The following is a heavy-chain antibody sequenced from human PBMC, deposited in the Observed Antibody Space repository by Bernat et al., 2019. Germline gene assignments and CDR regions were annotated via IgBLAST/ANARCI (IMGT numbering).Heavy chain of an antibody. CDR2: IIPILGIA. Sequence: QVQLVQSGAEVKKPGSSVKVSCKASGGTFSSYTISWVRQAPGQGLEWRGRIIPILGIANYAQKFQVRVTITADKSTSTASMELSSLRSEDTAVYYCARERLPYDSSCIGDAFDIWGQGTMVTVSS. CDR1: GGTFSSYT. D-gene: IGHD3-22*01. CDR3: ARERLPYDSSCIGDAFDI. V-gene: IGHV1-69*08. J-gene: IGHJ3*02.